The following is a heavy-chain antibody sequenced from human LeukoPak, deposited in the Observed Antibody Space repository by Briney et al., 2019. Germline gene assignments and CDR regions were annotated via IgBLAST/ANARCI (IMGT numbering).Heavy chain of an antibody. CDR3: ARGRENPLRLPYFDY. V-gene: IGHV4-38-2*01. D-gene: IGHD3-3*01. CDR2: IYHSGST. J-gene: IGHJ4*02. Sequence: SETLSLTCAVSGYSISSGYYWGWIRQPPGKGLEWIGSIYHSGSTYYNPSLKSRVTISVDTSKNQFSLKLSSVTAADTAVYYCARGRENPLRLPYFDYWGQGTLVTVSS. CDR1: GYSISSGYY.